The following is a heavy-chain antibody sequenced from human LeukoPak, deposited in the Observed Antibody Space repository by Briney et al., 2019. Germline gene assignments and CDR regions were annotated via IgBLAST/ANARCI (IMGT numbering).Heavy chain of an antibody. J-gene: IGHJ4*02. V-gene: IGHV4-39*01. CDR3: ARGDDIVVVPAALYY. D-gene: IGHD2-2*01. Sequence: SETLSLTCTVSGGSISSSSYYWGWIRQPPGKGLEWIGSIYYGGSTYYNPSLKSRVTISVDTSKNQFSLKLSSVTAADTAVYYCARGDDIVVVPAALYYWGQGTLVTVSS. CDR2: IYYGGST. CDR1: GGSISSSSYY.